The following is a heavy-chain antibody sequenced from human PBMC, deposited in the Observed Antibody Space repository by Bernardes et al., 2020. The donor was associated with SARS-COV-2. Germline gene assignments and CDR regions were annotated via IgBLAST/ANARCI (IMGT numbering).Heavy chain of an antibody. CDR1: GGPIGSHY. Sequence: SETLSLTCTVSGGPIGSHYWSWIRQSPGKGLEWIGNVYFTGNTNHNPSLRSRAIIGIDTSKSQFSLRLNSVTAADAAAYYCARDVFLGSSWDQSYYGMDVWGQGTTVTVSS. J-gene: IGHJ6*02. V-gene: IGHV4-59*11. CDR2: VYFTGNT. CDR3: ARDVFLGSSWDQSYYGMDV. D-gene: IGHD6-13*01.